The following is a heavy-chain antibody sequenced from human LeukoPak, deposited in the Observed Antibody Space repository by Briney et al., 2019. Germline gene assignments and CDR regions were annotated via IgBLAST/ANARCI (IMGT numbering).Heavy chain of an antibody. V-gene: IGHV3-23*01. J-gene: IGHJ3*02. D-gene: IGHD2-15*01. Sequence: GGSLRLSCGASTFTFSSYGMSWVRQAPGKGLEWVSAISGSGGSTYYADSVKGRFTISRDNSKNSLYLQMNSLRAEDTAVYYCAKDGYCSAGSCFSANDAFDIWGQGTMVTVSP. CDR3: AKDGYCSAGSCFSANDAFDI. CDR1: TFTFSSYG. CDR2: ISGSGGST.